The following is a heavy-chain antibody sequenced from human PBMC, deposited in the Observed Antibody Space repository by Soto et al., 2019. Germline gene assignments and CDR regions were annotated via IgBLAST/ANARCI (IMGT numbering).Heavy chain of an antibody. CDR2: SNPNNGAT. Sequence: QVQLVQSGAEVKKPGASVKVSCKAPRYIFTAYFMHWVRQAPGQGLEWMGWSNPNNGATHYGLSFQGRVTMTRDTSISTAYLELSSLRSDDTAVYYCASHDPGARFDPWGQGPLVIVSS. D-gene: IGHD1-1*01. V-gene: IGHV1-2*02. CDR1: RYIFTAYF. J-gene: IGHJ5*02. CDR3: ASHDPGARFDP.